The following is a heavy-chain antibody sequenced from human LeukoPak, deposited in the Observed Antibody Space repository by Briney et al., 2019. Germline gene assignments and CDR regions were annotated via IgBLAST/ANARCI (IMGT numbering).Heavy chain of an antibody. CDR1: GGTFSSYA. D-gene: IGHD3-3*01. V-gene: IGHV1-69*13. CDR3: ARVDLGVVITYYYGMDV. CDR2: IIPIFGTA. Sequence: SVKVSCKASGGTFSSYAISWVRQAPGQGLEWMGGIIPIFGTANYAQKFQGRVTITADESTSTAYMELSSLRSEDTAVYYCARVDLGVVITYYYGMDVWGQGTTVTVSS. J-gene: IGHJ6*02.